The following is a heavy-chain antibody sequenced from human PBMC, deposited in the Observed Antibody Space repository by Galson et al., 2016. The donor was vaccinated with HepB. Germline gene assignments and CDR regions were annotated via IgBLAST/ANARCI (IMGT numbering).Heavy chain of an antibody. CDR2: IIPLLGTT. V-gene: IGHV1-69*10. D-gene: IGHD4-17*01. Sequence: SVKVSCKVSGDSFPFYGINWVRQAPGQGLEWMGGIIPLLGTTNYAQKFQGRVTITADKSTRTAYMDLSSLRSEDTAVYYCARDGGEDYGDSQGAFDIWGQGTMVTVSS. CDR1: GDSFPFYG. J-gene: IGHJ3*02. CDR3: ARDGGEDYGDSQGAFDI.